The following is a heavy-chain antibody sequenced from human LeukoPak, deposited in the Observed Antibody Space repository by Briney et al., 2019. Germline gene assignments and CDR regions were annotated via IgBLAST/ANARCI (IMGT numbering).Heavy chain of an antibody. J-gene: IGHJ6*03. V-gene: IGHV1-46*01. CDR2: INPSGGST. D-gene: IGHD1-26*01. Sequence: ASVKVSCKASGYTFTSYYMHWVRQAPGQGLEWMGIINPSGGSTSYAQKFQGRVTMTRDMSTSTVYMELSSLRAEDTAVYYCAREARGSYPYYYMDVWGKGTTVTVSS. CDR3: AREARGSYPYYYMDV. CDR1: GYTFTSYY.